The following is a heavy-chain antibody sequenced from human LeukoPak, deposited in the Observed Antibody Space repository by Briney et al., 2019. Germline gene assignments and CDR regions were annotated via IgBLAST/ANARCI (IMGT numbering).Heavy chain of an antibody. J-gene: IGHJ4*02. CDR2: INHSGST. CDR1: GGSFSGYY. Sequence: SETLSLTCAVYGGSFSGYYWSWIRQPPGKGLGWIGEINHSGSTNYNPSLKSRVTISVDTSKNQFSLKLSSVTAADTAVYYCARGKLIRYFDWLSRQFDYWGQGTLVTVSS. D-gene: IGHD3-9*01. CDR3: ARGKLIRYFDWLSRQFDY. V-gene: IGHV4-34*01.